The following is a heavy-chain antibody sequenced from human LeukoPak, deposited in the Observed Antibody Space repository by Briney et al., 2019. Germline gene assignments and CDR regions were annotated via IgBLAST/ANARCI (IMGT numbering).Heavy chain of an antibody. CDR1: GFTFSDHY. J-gene: IGHJ4*02. CDR3: TRLGIAPRDFDY. D-gene: IGHD6-6*01. V-gene: IGHV3-72*01. CDR2: SRDKGNRYST. Sequence: GGSLRLSCAASGFTFSDHYIDWVRQAPGKGLEWVGRSRDKGNRYSTAYAASVRGRFTISRDDSKNSLYLQMNSLKIEDTAVYYCTRLGIAPRDFDYWGQGTLVTVSS.